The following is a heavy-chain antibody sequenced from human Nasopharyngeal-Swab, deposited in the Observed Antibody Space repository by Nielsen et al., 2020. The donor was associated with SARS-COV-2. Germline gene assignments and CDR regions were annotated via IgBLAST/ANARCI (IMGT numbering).Heavy chain of an antibody. D-gene: IGHD3-10*01. CDR3: ARDVLLWFGDPHGGLDP. V-gene: IGHV1-46*01. CDR2: INPSGGST. J-gene: IGHJ5*02. CDR1: GHTFTSYY. Sequence: ASVKVSCKASGHTFTSYYMHWVRQAPGQGLEWMGIINPSGGSTSYAQKFLGRVTMTRDTSTSTVYMELSSLRSEDTAVYYCARDVLLWFGDPHGGLDPWGQGTLVTVSS.